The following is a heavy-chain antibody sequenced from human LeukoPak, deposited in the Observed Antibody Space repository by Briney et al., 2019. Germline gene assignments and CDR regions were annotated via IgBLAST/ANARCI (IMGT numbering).Heavy chain of an antibody. D-gene: IGHD2-8*02. Sequence: PGGSLRLSCAASGFTFSSYAMSWVRQAPGKGLEWVSAISGSGGSTYYADSVKGRFTISRGNSKNTLYLQMNSLRAEDTAVYYCAKGVGYFGWYFDLWGRGTLVTVSS. CDR1: GFTFSSYA. J-gene: IGHJ2*01. CDR2: ISGSGGST. CDR3: AKGVGYFGWYFDL. V-gene: IGHV3-23*01.